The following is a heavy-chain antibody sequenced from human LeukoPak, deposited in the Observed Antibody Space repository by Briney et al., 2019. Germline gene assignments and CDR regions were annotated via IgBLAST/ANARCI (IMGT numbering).Heavy chain of an antibody. Sequence: SGPTLVNLTQTLTLTYTFSGVSLRTGGVGVGWIRQPPGKELEWLALIYRNDDKRYSPSLQSRLTITKDTSKNQVVLTMTNMHPVDTATYYCAHLYVDTAMVHNWFDPWGQGTLVTVSS. D-gene: IGHD5-18*01. J-gene: IGHJ5*02. CDR3: AHLYVDTAMVHNWFDP. CDR1: GVSLRTGGVG. CDR2: IYRNDDK. V-gene: IGHV2-5*01.